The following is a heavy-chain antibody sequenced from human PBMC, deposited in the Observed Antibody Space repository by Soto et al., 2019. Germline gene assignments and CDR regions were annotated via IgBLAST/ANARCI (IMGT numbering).Heavy chain of an antibody. D-gene: IGHD6-25*01. J-gene: IGHJ6*01. Sequence: GESLKISCKGSGYSFTRYWIGWVRQMPGKGLEWVGIIYPGDLDTRYSPSFRGQVTISADRSTSTAYLQWNSLKASDTAIYYCVRDALRGGSCYCDMDVWGRGTRVIVSS. CDR1: GYSFTRYW. V-gene: IGHV5-51*01. CDR3: VRDALRGGSCYCDMDV. CDR2: IYPGDLDT.